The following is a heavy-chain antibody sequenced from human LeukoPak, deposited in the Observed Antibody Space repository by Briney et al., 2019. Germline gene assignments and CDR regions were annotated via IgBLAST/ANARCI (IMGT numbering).Heavy chain of an antibody. CDR2: ISAYNGNT. D-gene: IGHD5-18*01. Sequence: ASVKVSCKASGYTFTSYGISWVRQAPGQGLEWMGWISAYNGNTNYAQKLQGRVTMTTDTSTSTAYMELRSLRSDDTAVYYCAREGSVDTAMVTGSYYYCGMDVWGQGTTVTVSS. CDR1: GYTFTSYG. V-gene: IGHV1-18*01. J-gene: IGHJ6*02. CDR3: AREGSVDTAMVTGSYYYCGMDV.